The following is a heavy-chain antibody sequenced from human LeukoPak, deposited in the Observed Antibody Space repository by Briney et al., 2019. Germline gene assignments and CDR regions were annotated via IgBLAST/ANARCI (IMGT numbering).Heavy chain of an antibody. D-gene: IGHD3-10*01. V-gene: IGHV3-30-3*01. CDR3: ARAGFGEGYFDY. J-gene: IGHJ4*02. CDR1: GFTFSSYA. Sequence: GRSLRLSCAASGFTFSSYAMHWVRQAPGKGLEWVAVISYDGSNKYYADSVKGRFTISRDNSKNTLYLRMNSLRAEDTAVYYCARAGFGEGYFDYWGQGTLVTVSS. CDR2: ISYDGSNK.